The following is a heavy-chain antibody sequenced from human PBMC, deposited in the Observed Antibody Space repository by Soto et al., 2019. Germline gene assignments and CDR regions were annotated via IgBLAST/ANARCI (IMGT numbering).Heavy chain of an antibody. V-gene: IGHV3-30*03. CDR2: IAYDESKK. CDR3: ASPYCSGSSCYLTEYFQH. J-gene: IGHJ1*01. D-gene: IGHD2-15*01. Sequence: QVQLVESGGGVVQPGRSLRLSCAASGFSFSYYAMHWVRQAPGKGLEWVAVIAYDESKKYYADSVKGRFTISRDNSNNTLYLQMNSLRDEDKAVYYCASPYCSGSSCYLTEYFQHWGQGTLVTVSS. CDR1: GFSFSYYA.